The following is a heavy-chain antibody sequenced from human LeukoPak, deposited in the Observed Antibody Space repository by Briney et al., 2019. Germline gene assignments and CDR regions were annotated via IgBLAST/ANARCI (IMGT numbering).Heavy chain of an antibody. CDR3: ATSPHCSSTSCYRV. J-gene: IGHJ6*04. V-gene: IGHV4-61*02. CDR2: VYTSGST. CDR1: GGSLNSGTYY. D-gene: IGHD2-2*01. Sequence: SETLSLTCTVSGGSLNSGTYYWSWIRQPAGKGLEWSGRVYTSGSTDYNPSLKSRVTMSVDTSKNQFSLKLSSVTAADTAVYYCATSPHCSSTSCYRVWGKGTTVTVSS.